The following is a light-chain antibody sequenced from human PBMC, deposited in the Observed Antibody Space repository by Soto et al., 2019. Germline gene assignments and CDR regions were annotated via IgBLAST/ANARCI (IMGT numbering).Light chain of an antibody. J-gene: IGKJ5*01. V-gene: IGKV1-8*01. CDR2: AAS. CDR3: QQYYSYPRIT. CDR1: QGISSY. Sequence: AIRMTQSPSSLSASTGDRVTITCRASQGISSYLAWYQQKPGKAPKLLIYAASTLQSGVPSRFSGSGSGTDFTLTISCLQSEDFATYYCQQYYSYPRITFGQGTRLGIK.